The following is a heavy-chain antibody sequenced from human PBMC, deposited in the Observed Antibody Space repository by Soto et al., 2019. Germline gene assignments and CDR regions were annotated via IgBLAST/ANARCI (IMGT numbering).Heavy chain of an antibody. CDR2: IYYSGST. CDR3: ARQSHYDFWSGYPNEDWFDP. CDR1: GGSISSYY. D-gene: IGHD3-3*01. Sequence: SETLSLTCTVSGGSISSYYWSWIRQPPGKGLEWIGYIYYSGSTNYNPSLKSRVTISVDTSKNQFSLKLSSVTAADTAVYYCARQSHYDFWSGYPNEDWFDPWGQGTLVTVSS. V-gene: IGHV4-59*08. J-gene: IGHJ5*02.